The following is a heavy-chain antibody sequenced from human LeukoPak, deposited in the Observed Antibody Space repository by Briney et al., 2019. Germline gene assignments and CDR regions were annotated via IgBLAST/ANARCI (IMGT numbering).Heavy chain of an antibody. CDR1: GFTFSAYG. CDR2: VSGADGTT. V-gene: IGHV3-23*01. D-gene: IGHD2-2*01. Sequence: GGSLRLSCAASGFTFSAYGMSWVRQSPRKGLEWVSGVSGADGTTYYADSVKGRFTISRDNSKSTLYLQMNNLRAEDTAVYYCAKHWSYCSTASCFFNYYYYYMDVWGKGTTVTVSS. J-gene: IGHJ6*03. CDR3: AKHWSYCSTASCFFNYYYYYMDV.